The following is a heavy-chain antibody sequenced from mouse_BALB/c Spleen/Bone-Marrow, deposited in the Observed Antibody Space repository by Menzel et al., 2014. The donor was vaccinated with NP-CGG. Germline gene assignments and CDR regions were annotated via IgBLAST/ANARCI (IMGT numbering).Heavy chain of an antibody. Sequence: EVQLVESGGGLVQPGGSLKLSCAASGFNFSNYGMSWVRQTPDKRLELVATINRNGGSTNYPDSVQGRFTISRDNAKNTLYLQMSSLKSEDTAMYYCARDYYGSIDYWGQGTSLTVSS. CDR3: ARDYYGSIDY. D-gene: IGHD1-1*01. CDR1: GFNFSNYG. V-gene: IGHV5-6-3*01. CDR2: INRNGGST. J-gene: IGHJ2*02.